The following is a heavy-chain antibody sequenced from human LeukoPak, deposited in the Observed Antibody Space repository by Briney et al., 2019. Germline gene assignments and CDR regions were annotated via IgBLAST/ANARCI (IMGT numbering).Heavy chain of an antibody. Sequence: ASVKVSCKASGYTFTTYGISWVRQAPGQGLECMGWINTYNGNTNYAQTFQGRVTMTTDTSTTTAYMELRGLRFDDTAVYYCARGNAAGFDYWGQGTLVTVSS. D-gene: IGHD6-13*01. CDR3: ARGNAAGFDY. CDR2: INTYNGNT. V-gene: IGHV1-18*01. J-gene: IGHJ4*02. CDR1: GYTFTTYG.